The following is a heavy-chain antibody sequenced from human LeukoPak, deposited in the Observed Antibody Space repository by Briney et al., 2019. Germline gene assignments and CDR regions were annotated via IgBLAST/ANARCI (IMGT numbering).Heavy chain of an antibody. CDR3: ARGGIAAAVTDY. Sequence: PSQTLSLTCTVSGGSISSGSYYWSWIRQPAGKGREWIGRIYTSGSTNYNPSLKSRVTISEDTSKNQFSLKLSSVTAADTAVYYCARGGIAAAVTDYWGQGTLVTVSS. D-gene: IGHD6-13*01. CDR1: GGSISSGSYY. J-gene: IGHJ4*02. V-gene: IGHV4-61*02. CDR2: IYTSGST.